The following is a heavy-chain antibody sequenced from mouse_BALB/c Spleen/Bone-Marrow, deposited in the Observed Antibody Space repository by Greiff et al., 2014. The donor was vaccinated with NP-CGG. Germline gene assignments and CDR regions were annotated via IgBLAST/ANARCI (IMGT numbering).Heavy chain of an antibody. CDR3: TRSRGYFDY. CDR1: GYTFTTFW. Sequence: VKLMESGAELVRPGASVKLSCKASGYTFTTFWINWVKQRPGQGLEWIGNIYPSDTYTNYSQDFKDKATLTVDKSPSTAYMQLSSPTSEDSAVYYCTRSRGYFDYWGQGTTLTVSS. CDR2: IYPSDTYT. V-gene: IGHV1-69*02. J-gene: IGHJ2*01.